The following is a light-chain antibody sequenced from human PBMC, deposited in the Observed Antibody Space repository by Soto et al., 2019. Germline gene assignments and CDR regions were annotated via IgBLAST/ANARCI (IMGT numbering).Light chain of an antibody. CDR1: ESVNNY. Sequence: TQSPATLSLSPGERATLSCRASESVNNYLAWYQQKPGQAPKLLIFAASNLQSGVPSRFSGSGSGTDFTLTISSLQPEDFATYFCQQSYTTPVYSFRQGTKLEIK. V-gene: IGKV1-39*01. CDR2: AAS. CDR3: QQSYTTPVYS. J-gene: IGKJ2*01.